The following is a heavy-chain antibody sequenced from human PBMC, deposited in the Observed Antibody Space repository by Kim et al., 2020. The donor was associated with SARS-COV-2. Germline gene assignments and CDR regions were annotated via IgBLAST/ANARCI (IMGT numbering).Heavy chain of an antibody. CDR1: GFTFSSYA. J-gene: IGHJ4*02. CDR3: AKVGEGGINNQYYFDY. D-gene: IGHD3-16*01. CDR2: IYSGGSST. V-gene: IGHV3-23*03. Sequence: GGSLRLSCAASGFTFSSYAMSWVRQAPGKGLEWVSVIYSGGSSTYYADSVKGRFTISRDNSKNTLYLQMNSLRAEDTAVYYCAKVGEGGINNQYYFDYWGQGTLVTVSS.